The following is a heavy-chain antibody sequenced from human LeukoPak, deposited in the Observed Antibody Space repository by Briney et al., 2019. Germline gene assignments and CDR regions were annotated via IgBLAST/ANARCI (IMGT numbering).Heavy chain of an antibody. Sequence: SETLSLTCVVSGYSISSGYYWGWIRQPPGKGLEWIGSIYHSGSTYYNPSLKSRVTISVDTSKNQFSLKLSSVTAADTAVYYRARRGDGYNFGIYDYWGQGTLVTVSS. CDR1: GYSISSGYY. CDR3: ARRGDGYNFGIYDY. J-gene: IGHJ4*02. D-gene: IGHD5-24*01. CDR2: IYHSGST. V-gene: IGHV4-38-2*01.